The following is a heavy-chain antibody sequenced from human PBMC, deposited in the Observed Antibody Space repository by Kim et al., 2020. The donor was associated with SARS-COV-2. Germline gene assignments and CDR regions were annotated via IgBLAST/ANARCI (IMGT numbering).Heavy chain of an antibody. CDR2: IIPIFGTA. V-gene: IGHV1-69*13. J-gene: IGHJ5*02. CDR1: GGTFSSYA. CDR3: ARDMQQLVFNWSDP. D-gene: IGHD6-13*01. Sequence: SVKVSCKASGGTFSSYAISWVRQAPGQGLEWMGGIIPIFGTANYAQKFQGRVTITADESTSTAYMELSSLRSEDTAVYYCARDMQQLVFNWSDPWGQGTLVTVSS.